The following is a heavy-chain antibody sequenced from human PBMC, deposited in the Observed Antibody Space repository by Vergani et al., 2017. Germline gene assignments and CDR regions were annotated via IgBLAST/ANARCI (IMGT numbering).Heavy chain of an antibody. Sequence: QVQLQQWGAGLLKTSETLSLTCAVYGGSFSGYYWRWIRQPPGKGLEWIGEINHSGSTNYNPSLKSRVSISVDTSKNQFSLKLSSVTAADTAVYYCASLFAGTGSYGMDVWGQGTTVTVSS. V-gene: IGHV4-34*01. J-gene: IGHJ6*02. D-gene: IGHD3-10*02. CDR2: INHSGST. CDR1: GGSFSGYY. CDR3: ASLFAGTGSYGMDV.